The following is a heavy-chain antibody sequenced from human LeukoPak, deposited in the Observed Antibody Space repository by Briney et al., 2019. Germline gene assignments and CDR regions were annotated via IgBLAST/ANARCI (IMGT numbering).Heavy chain of an antibody. V-gene: IGHV4-31*03. CDR3: ARGQGYYGSGSYSNWFDP. J-gene: IGHJ5*02. CDR1: GGSISSGGDY. D-gene: IGHD3-10*01. Sequence: SETLSLTCTVSGGSISSGGDYWSWIRQHPGKGLEWIGYIYYSGSTYYNPSLKSRVTISVDTSKNQFSLKLSSVTAADTAVYYCARGQGYYGSGSYSNWFDPWGQGTLVTVSS. CDR2: IYYSGST.